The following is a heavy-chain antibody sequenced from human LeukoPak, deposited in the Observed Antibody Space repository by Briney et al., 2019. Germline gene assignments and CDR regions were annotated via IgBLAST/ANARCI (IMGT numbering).Heavy chain of an antibody. CDR2: IYGGGTNT. CDR1: GFSFSSFA. V-gene: IGHV3-23*01. D-gene: IGHD6-19*01. Sequence: PGGSLRLSCAGSGFSFSSFAMTWVRQAPGKGLEWVSTIYGGGTNTFYADSVKGRFTISRDDSKNMQFLEMDSLRPEDTAVYFCAKRITEAAGIYSDSWGQGTLVTVSS. CDR3: AKRITEAAGIYSDS. J-gene: IGHJ4*02.